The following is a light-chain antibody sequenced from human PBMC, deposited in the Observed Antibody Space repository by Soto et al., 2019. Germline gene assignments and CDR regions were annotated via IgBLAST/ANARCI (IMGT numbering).Light chain of an antibody. CDR3: SSYAGSNNVV. J-gene: IGLJ2*01. CDR1: RSDVGGYNY. CDR2: EVS. Sequence: QSALTQPPSASGSPGQSVTISCTGSRSDVGGYNYVSWYQQHPGKAPKLMIYEVSKRPSGVPDRFAGSKSGNTASLTVSGLQAEDDADYYCSSYAGSNNVVFGGGTKLTVL. V-gene: IGLV2-8*01.